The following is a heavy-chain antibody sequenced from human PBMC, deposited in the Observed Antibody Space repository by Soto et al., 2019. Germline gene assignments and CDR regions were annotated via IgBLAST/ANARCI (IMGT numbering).Heavy chain of an antibody. CDR1: GYTFTDYY. D-gene: IGHD3-3*01. CDR2: INLNSGGT. Sequence: ASVKVSCKASGYTFTDYYAHWVRQAPGQGLEWMGWINLNSGGTNYAQEFQGRVTMTRDTSISTAYMELSSLRSEDTAVYYCARGRGLRFLEWFPFDYWGQGTLVTVSS. J-gene: IGHJ4*02. CDR3: ARGRGLRFLEWFPFDY. V-gene: IGHV1-2*02.